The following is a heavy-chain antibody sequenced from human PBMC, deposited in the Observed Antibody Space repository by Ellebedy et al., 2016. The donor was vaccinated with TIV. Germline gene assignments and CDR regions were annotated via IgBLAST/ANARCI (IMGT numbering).Heavy chain of an antibody. CDR3: ARGSGWIIDY. CDR1: GFTFSIYW. D-gene: IGHD6-19*01. V-gene: IGHV3-7*04. CDR2: IKQDGSEK. Sequence: PGGSLRLSCAASGFTFSIYWMSWVRQAPGKGLECVANIKQDGSEKSYVDSVKGRFTISRDNAKKSLYLQMNSLRSEDTAVYYCARGSGWIIDYWGQGTLVTVSS. J-gene: IGHJ4*02.